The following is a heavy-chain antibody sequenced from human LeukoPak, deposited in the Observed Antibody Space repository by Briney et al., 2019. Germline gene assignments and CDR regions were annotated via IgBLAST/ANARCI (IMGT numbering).Heavy chain of an antibody. J-gene: IGHJ3*02. V-gene: IGHV6-1*01. CDR1: GDSVSSNSAA. D-gene: IGHD6-19*01. CDR2: TYYRSKWYN. CDR3: ARDKAVAGPGAFDI. Sequence: SQTLSLTCAISGDSVSSNSAAWNWIRQSPSRGLEWLGRTYYRSKWYNDYAVSVKSRITINPDTSKNQFSLQLNSVTAADTAVYYCARDKAVAGPGAFDIWGQGTMVTVSS.